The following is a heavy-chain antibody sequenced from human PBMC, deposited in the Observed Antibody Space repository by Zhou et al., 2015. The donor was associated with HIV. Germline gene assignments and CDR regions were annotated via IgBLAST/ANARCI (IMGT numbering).Heavy chain of an antibody. J-gene: IGHJ3*02. V-gene: IGHV1-69*02. CDR3: ARGCGSCSPRYNAFDI. D-gene: IGHD2-15*01. CDR1: GGTFSSYT. Sequence: QVQLVQSGAEVKKPGSSVKVSCKASGGTFSSYTISWVRQAPGQGLEWMGRIIPILGIANYAQKFQGRVTITADKSTSTAYMELSSLRSEDTAVYYCARGCGSCSPRYNAFDIWGQGTMVTVSS. CDR2: IIPILGIA.